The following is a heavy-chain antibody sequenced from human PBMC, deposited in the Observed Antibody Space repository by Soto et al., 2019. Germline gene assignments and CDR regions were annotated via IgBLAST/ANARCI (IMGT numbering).Heavy chain of an antibody. CDR2: VYYSGGT. Sequence: SETLSLTCTVSNDSISSYYWSWIRQPPGKGLEWIGYVYYSGGTKYNPSLKSRLTMSLDMSKKQFSLRLTSVTAADTAVYFCARTTRMTTMIDYWGQGTQVTVSS. V-gene: IGHV4-59*01. CDR3: ARTTRMTTMIDY. D-gene: IGHD4-17*01. CDR1: NDSISSYY. J-gene: IGHJ4*02.